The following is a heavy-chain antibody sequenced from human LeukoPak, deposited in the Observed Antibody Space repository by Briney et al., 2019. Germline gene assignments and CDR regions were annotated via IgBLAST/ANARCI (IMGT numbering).Heavy chain of an antibody. D-gene: IGHD6-13*01. Sequence: SETLSLTCAVYGGSFSGYYWSWIRQPPGKGLEWIGEINHSGSTNYNPSLKSRVTISVDTFKNQFSLKLSSVTAADTAVYYCARCSSSWYKPLDYWGQGTLVTVSS. J-gene: IGHJ4*02. CDR1: GGSFSGYY. CDR2: INHSGST. CDR3: ARCSSSWYKPLDY. V-gene: IGHV4-34*01.